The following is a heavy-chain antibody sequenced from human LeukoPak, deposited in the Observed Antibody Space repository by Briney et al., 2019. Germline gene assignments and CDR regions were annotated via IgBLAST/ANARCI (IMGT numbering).Heavy chain of an antibody. J-gene: IGHJ5*02. CDR1: GDTFSSYA. V-gene: IGHV1-69*05. CDR3: ASLTSGSYTNWFDP. D-gene: IGHD3-10*01. Sequence: SSVKVSCKASGDTFSSYAISWVRQAPGQGLEWMGGNIPIFGTANYAQKLQGRVTITTDGTTNTAYMELSRLRSEDTAVYYCASLTSGSYTNWFDPWGQGTLVTVSS. CDR2: NIPIFGTA.